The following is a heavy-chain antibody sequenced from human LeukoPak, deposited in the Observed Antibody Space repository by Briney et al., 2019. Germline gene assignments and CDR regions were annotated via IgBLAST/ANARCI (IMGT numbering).Heavy chain of an antibody. CDR2: ISSRGDVI. CDR1: GFTFSSYG. J-gene: IGHJ4*02. CDR3: ARDEDGDQEFDC. Sequence: PGGSLRLSCGASGFTFSSYGMTWVRQAPGKGLEWVSHISSRGDVISYEDSVKGRFIISRDDAESSLYLQMNSLRVEDTAVYYCARDEDGDQEFDCWGQGSLVRVSS. V-gene: IGHV3-48*03. D-gene: IGHD7-27*01.